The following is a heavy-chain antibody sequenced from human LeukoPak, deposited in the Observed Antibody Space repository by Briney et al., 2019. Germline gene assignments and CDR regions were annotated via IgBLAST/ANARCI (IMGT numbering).Heavy chain of an antibody. CDR2: ISYHGSNK. CDR3: AKDSAKKYDDY. D-gene: IGHD2/OR15-2a*01. Sequence: GGSLRLSCAASGFTFNSYGMHWVRQAPGKGLEWVAVISYHGSNKYYADSVKGRFTISRDNSKNTLYLQMNSLRAEDTAVYYCAKDSAKKYDDYWGQGTLVTVSS. V-gene: IGHV3-30*18. CDR1: GFTFNSYG. J-gene: IGHJ4*02.